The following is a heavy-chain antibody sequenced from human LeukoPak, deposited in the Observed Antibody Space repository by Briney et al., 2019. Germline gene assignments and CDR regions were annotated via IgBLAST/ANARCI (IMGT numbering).Heavy chain of an antibody. J-gene: IGHJ4*02. Sequence: PGGSLRLSCAASGFTFSSYAMSWVRQAPGKGLEWVAVISYDGSNKYYADSVKGRFTISRVNSKNTLYLQMNSLRAEDTAVYYCARGEGDYGGNQFDYWGQGTLVTVSS. CDR3: ARGEGDYGGNQFDY. D-gene: IGHD4-23*01. V-gene: IGHV3-30-3*01. CDR1: GFTFSSYA. CDR2: ISYDGSNK.